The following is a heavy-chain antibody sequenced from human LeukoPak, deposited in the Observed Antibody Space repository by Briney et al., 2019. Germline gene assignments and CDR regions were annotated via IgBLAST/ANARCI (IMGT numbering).Heavy chain of an antibody. CDR2: IYSGGNT. D-gene: IGHD7-27*01. V-gene: IGHV3-66*02. J-gene: IGHJ4*02. Sequence: GGSLRLSCPASGLTVSSNYMTWIRQAPRKGLEWVSIIYSGGNTYYADSVKGRFAISRDNSKNTVYLQMNSLRAEDTAVYYCVNLPGGGYWGQGTLVTVSS. CDR1: GLTVSSNY. CDR3: VNLPGGGY.